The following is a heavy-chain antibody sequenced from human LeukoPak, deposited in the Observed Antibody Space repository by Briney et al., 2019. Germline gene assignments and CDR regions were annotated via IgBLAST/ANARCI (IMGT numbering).Heavy chain of an antibody. V-gene: IGHV4-30-4*08. CDR3: ARGPPPGPPVYYYYYYYMDV. CDR2: IYYSGST. J-gene: IGHJ6*03. Sequence: SETLSLTCTVSGGSISSGDYYWSWIRQPPGKGLEWIGYIYYSGSTYYNPSLKSRVTISVDTSKNQFSLKLSSVTAADTAVYYCARGPPPGPPVYYYYYYYMDVWGKGTTVTVSS. D-gene: IGHD2-2*01. CDR1: GGSISSGDYY.